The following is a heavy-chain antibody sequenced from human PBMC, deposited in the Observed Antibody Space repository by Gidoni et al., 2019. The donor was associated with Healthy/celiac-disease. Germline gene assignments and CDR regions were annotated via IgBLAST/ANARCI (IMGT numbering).Heavy chain of an antibody. J-gene: IGHJ4*02. Sequence: QVQLQQSGPGLVKPSETLSLTCTFSGGSISSYYWSWIRQPPGKGLEWIGYIYYSGSTNYNPSLKSRVTISVDTSKNQFSLKLSSVTAADTAVYYCARDRREGATTYPYFDYWGQGTLVTVSS. D-gene: IGHD1-26*01. CDR3: ARDRREGATTYPYFDY. CDR1: GGSISSYY. V-gene: IGHV4-59*01. CDR2: IYYSGST.